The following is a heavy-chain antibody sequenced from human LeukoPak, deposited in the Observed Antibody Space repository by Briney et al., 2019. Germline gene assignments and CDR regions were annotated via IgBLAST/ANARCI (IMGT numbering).Heavy chain of an antibody. J-gene: IGHJ4*02. CDR1: SGSISTYY. CDR3: ARHGSSDFFYS. V-gene: IGHV4-59*08. Sequence: SETLSLTCTVSSGSISTYYWSWIRQPPGKGLEWIGYIYDYGSTIINPSLKSRVTISKDTSKNQFSVRLSSVTAADTAVYYCARHGSSDFFYSWGQGTLVTVSS. D-gene: IGHD6-13*01. CDR2: IYDYGST.